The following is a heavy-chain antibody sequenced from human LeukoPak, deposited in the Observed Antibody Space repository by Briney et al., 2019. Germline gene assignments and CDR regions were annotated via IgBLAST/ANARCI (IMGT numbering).Heavy chain of an antibody. J-gene: IGHJ4*02. CDR3: ARCGEMATISSCYFDY. D-gene: IGHD5-24*01. V-gene: IGHV5-51*01. Sequence: GESLKISCKGFGYSFSYYWIAWVRKMPGKGRGWMEIIYPGDSDTRYSPSFQGQVTISADKSISTAYLQWSSLRASDTAMYYCARCGEMATISSCYFDYWGQGSLVTVSS. CDR2: IYPGDSDT. CDR1: GYSFSYYW.